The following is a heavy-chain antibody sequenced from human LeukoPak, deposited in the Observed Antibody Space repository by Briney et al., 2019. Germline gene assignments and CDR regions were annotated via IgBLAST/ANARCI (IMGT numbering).Heavy chain of an antibody. Sequence: PSETLSLTCTVSGGSISSYYWSWLRQPPGKGLEWIGYIYYSGRTNYNPSLKRRVTVSVDTSKNQFSLKLSSVTAADTAVYYCARGDIGDGHYFDYWGQGTLVTVSS. D-gene: IGHD2-15*01. V-gene: IGHV4-59*01. CDR3: ARGDIGDGHYFDY. CDR1: GGSISSYY. CDR2: IYYSGRT. J-gene: IGHJ4*02.